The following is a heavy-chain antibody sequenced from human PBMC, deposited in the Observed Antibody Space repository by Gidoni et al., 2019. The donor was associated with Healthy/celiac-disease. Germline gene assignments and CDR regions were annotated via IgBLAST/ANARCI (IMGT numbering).Heavy chain of an antibody. J-gene: IGHJ3*02. Sequence: AQLVQSGAEVKTPGASVKVSFKVSVYTFTSYVISWVRQAPGQGSEWMGWISASNGNTNYAQKLKGRVTMTTDTSTSTAYMELRSLRSDDTAEYYCARDGRITMVRGVMDAFDIWGQGTMVTVSS. V-gene: IGHV1-18*04. CDR1: VYTFTSYV. CDR2: ISASNGNT. D-gene: IGHD3-10*01. CDR3: ARDGRITMVRGVMDAFDI.